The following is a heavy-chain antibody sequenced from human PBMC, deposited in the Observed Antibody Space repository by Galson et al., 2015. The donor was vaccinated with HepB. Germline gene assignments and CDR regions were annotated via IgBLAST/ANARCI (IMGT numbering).Heavy chain of an antibody. CDR1: GYSFTSYW. Sequence: QSGAEVKKPGESLKISCKGSGYSFTSYWIGWVRQMPGKGLEWMGIIYPGDSDTRYSPSFQGQVTISADKSISTAYLQWSSLKASDTAMYYCARWLDDYVWGSYRYYDYWGQGTLVTVSS. D-gene: IGHD3-16*02. CDR2: IYPGDSDT. CDR3: ARWLDDYVWGSYRYYDY. V-gene: IGHV5-51*01. J-gene: IGHJ4*02.